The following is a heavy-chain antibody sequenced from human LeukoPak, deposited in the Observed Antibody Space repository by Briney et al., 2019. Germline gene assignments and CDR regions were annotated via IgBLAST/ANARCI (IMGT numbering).Heavy chain of an antibody. D-gene: IGHD5-18*01. Sequence: GGSLRLSCAASGFTFSSYGMHWVRQAPGKGLEWVAVISYDGSNKYYADSVKGRFTISRDNSKNTLYLQMNSLRAEDTAVYYCAKDGLSGYSWWGYYFDYWGQGTLVTVSS. CDR2: ISYDGSNK. V-gene: IGHV3-30*18. CDR1: GFTFSSYG. CDR3: AKDGLSGYSWWGYYFDY. J-gene: IGHJ4*02.